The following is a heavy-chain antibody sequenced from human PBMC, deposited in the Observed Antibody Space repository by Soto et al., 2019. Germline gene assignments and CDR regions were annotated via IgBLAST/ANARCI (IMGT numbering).Heavy chain of an antibody. J-gene: IGHJ4*02. V-gene: IGHV4-59*01. Sequence: SETLSLTCTVSGGSISSYYWSWIRQPPGKGLEWIGYIYYSGSTNYNPSLKSRVTISVDTSKNQFPLKLSSVTAADTAVYYCARLRGYSGYDLLLYRSSWRGIDYWGQGTLVTVS. CDR1: GGSISSYY. CDR2: IYYSGST. CDR3: ARLRGYSGYDLLLYRSSWRGIDY. D-gene: IGHD5-12*01.